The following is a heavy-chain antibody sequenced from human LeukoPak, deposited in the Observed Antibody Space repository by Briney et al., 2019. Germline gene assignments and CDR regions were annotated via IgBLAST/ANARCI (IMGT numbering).Heavy chain of an antibody. J-gene: IGHJ4*02. CDR2: IYYSGST. V-gene: IGHV4-31*03. D-gene: IGHD1-7*01. CDR3: ARRATSGNYQMLHFDS. Sequence: PSETLSLTCTVSGGSISSGGYSWSWIRQHPGKGLEWIGYIYYSGSTYYNPSLKSRVTMSLDTSKNQFSLTLSSVTAADTAIYYCARRATSGNYQMLHFDSWGQGILVTVSS. CDR1: GGSISSGGYS.